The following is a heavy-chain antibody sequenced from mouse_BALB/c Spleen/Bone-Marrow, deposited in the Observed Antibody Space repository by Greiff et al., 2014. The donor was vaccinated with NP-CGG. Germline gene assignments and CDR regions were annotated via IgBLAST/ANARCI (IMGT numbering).Heavy chain of an antibody. CDR1: GYTFSSYW. J-gene: IGHJ3*01. D-gene: IGHD2-1*01. V-gene: IGHV1-9*01. Sequence: VQLQQSGAELMKPGASVKISCKATGYTFSSYWIEWVKQRPGHGLEWIGEILPGSGSIKYNEKFKGKATFTADTSSNTAYMQLSSLTSEDSAVYCCASPVYYGNYGFAYWGQGTLVTVSA. CDR3: ASPVYYGNYGFAY. CDR2: ILPGSGSI.